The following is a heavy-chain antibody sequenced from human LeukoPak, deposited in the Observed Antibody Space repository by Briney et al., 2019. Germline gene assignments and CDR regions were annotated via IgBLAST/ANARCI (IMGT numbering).Heavy chain of an antibody. V-gene: IGHV1-46*01. D-gene: IGHD4-11*01. CDR1: GYTFTSYY. J-gene: IGHJ4*02. Sequence: ASVKVSCKASGYTFTSYYMHWVRQAPGQGLEWMGIINPSGGSTSYAQKFQGRVTMTRDMSTSTVYMELSSLRSEDTAVYYCARTLYDYSKLVSSYYFDYWGQGTLVTVSS. CDR2: INPSGGST. CDR3: ARTLYDYSKLVSSYYFDY.